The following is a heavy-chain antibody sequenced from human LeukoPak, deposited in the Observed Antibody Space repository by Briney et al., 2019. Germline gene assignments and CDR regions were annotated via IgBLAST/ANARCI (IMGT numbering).Heavy chain of an antibody. CDR1: GLTFSTYS. J-gene: IGHJ3*02. V-gene: IGHV3-21*01. CDR3: ARGRVGARNAPNRAFDI. Sequence: GGSLRLSCAASGLTFSTYSMNWVRQAPGKGLEWVSSISSSSSNIYYADSLRGRFTISRDNAKNSLYLQMNSLRAEDTAVYYCARGRVGARNAPNRAFDIWGQGTMVTVSS. D-gene: IGHD3-16*01. CDR2: ISSSSSNI.